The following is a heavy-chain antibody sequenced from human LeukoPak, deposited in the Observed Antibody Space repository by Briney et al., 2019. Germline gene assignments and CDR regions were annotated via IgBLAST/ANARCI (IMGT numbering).Heavy chain of an antibody. Sequence: GGSLRLSCATSGFAFNGYPMHWVRQAPGKGLEWVAFIEYDGTKEYFADSVKGRFTISRDNSKSTLYLQMNSLRAEDTAVYYCAKDRGGPAAFDIWAKGQWSPSLQ. CDR1: GFAFNGYP. J-gene: IGHJ3*02. V-gene: IGHV3-30*02. D-gene: IGHD3-16*01. CDR2: IEYDGTKE. CDR3: AKDRGGPAAFDI.